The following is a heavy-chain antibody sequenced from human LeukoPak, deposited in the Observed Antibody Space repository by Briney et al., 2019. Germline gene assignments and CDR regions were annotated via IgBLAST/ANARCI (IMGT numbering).Heavy chain of an antibody. J-gene: IGHJ5*02. Sequence: GGSLRLSCAGSGFTFSSYWMHWVRQAPGKGLVWVSRISTDASSTTYADSVKGRFTISRDNAKGTLYLQMNSLRDDDMALYYCARGNSGSYSQDWFDPWGQGTLVTVSS. CDR3: ARGNSGSYSQDWFDP. V-gene: IGHV3-74*01. CDR2: ISTDASST. D-gene: IGHD1-26*01. CDR1: GFTFSSYW.